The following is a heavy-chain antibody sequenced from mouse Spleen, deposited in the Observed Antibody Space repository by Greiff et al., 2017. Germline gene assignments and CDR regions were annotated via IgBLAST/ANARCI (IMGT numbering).Heavy chain of an antibody. Sequence: VQLQESGPGLVAPSQTLSITCTVSGFSLTSYGVHWVRQPPGKGLEWLGVIWAGGSTNYNSALMSRLSISKDNSKSQVFLKMNSVQTEDTGMYYCARTTVVDDYYAMDYWGQGTSVTVSS. CDR1: GFSLTSYG. J-gene: IGHJ4*01. CDR2: IWAGGST. D-gene: IGHD1-1*01. V-gene: IGHV2-9*02. CDR3: ARTTVVDDYYAMDY.